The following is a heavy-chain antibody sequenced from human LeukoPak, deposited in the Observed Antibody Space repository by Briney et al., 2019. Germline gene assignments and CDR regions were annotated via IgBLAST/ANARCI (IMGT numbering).Heavy chain of an antibody. J-gene: IGHJ3*02. CDR2: ISYVGRT. CDR1: DDSFSSHY. D-gene: IGHD4-17*01. V-gene: IGHV4-59*11. Sequence: SETLSLTCAVSDDSFSSHYWTWIRQPPGKGLEWIGYISYVGRTNYNPSLKSRVTISIDTSKNQFSLKLTSVTAADTAVYYCARDLVTVTKGFDIWGQGTMVSVSS. CDR3: ARDLVTVTKGFDI.